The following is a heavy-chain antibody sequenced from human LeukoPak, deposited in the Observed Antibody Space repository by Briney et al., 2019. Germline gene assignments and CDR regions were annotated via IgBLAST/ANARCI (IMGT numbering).Heavy chain of an antibody. CDR2: IYSSGRT. CDR3: TRGPHYALGIYFDY. CDR1: GGSISGDY. V-gene: IGHV4-4*07. D-gene: IGHD3-16*01. J-gene: IGHJ4*02. Sequence: SETLSLTCSVSGGSISGDYWSWLRQPAGKGLEWIGRIYSSGRTDYNPSLKSRVTMSVDTSKTPFSLMLSSVTAADTPVYYCTRGPHYALGIYFDYWGQGTLVTVSS.